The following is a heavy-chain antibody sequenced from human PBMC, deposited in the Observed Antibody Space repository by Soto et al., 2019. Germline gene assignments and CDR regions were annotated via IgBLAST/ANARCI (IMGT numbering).Heavy chain of an antibody. CDR1: GVTCSNAW. D-gene: IGHD4-17*01. CDR2: IKSKTDGGTT. V-gene: IGHV3-15*07. CDR3: SREGDYGWFDP. J-gene: IGHJ5*02. Sequence: GGSLRHSCAASGVTCSNAWMNLVRQAPGKGLEWVGRIKSKTDGGTTDYAAPVKGRFTISRDDSKNTLYLQMNSLKTEDTAVYYWSREGDYGWFDPWGQGTLVTVSS.